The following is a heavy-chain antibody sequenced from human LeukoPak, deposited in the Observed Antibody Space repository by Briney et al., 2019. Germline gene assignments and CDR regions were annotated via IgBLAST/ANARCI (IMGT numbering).Heavy chain of an antibody. CDR1: GFSFSSHG. CDR3: AHGSMYQLDY. V-gene: IGHV3-23*01. J-gene: IGHJ4*02. CDR2: IIGGAGGT. Sequence: GGSLRLSCAASGFSFSSHGMSWVRQAPGKGLEWVSGIIGGAGGTYYADSVKGRFTISGDNAKNTLYLQMNSLRAEDTAVYYCAHGSMYQLDYWGQGTLVTVSS. D-gene: IGHD2-2*01.